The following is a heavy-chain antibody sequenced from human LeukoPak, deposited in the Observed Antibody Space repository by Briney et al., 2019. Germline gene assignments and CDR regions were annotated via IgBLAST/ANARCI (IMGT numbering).Heavy chain of an antibody. J-gene: IGHJ5*02. D-gene: IGHD2-15*01. CDR2: INHSGST. V-gene: IGHV4-38-2*01. Sequence: SETLSLTCDVSDYSISSGYYWGWIRQPPGKGLEWIGEINHSGSTNYNPSLKSRVTISVDTSKNQFSLKLSSVTAADTAVYYCARRDSGWFDPWGQGTLVTVSS. CDR3: ARRDSGWFDP. CDR1: DYSISSGYY.